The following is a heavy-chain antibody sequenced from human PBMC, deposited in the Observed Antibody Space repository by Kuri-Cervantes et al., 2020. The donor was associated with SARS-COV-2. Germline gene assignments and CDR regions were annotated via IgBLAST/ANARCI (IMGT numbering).Heavy chain of an antibody. J-gene: IGHJ5*02. V-gene: IGHV4-39*01. CDR2: IYYSGST. D-gene: IGHD3-3*01. Sequence: SETLSLTCTVSGGSISSAYYYWGWIRQPPGKGLEWIGSIYYSGSTYNNPSLKSRVTISADTSKNQFSLRLRSVTAADTAVYYCARRQPTVFGAADWFDPWGRGTLVTVSS. CDR3: ARRQPTVFGAADWFDP. CDR1: GGSISSAYYY.